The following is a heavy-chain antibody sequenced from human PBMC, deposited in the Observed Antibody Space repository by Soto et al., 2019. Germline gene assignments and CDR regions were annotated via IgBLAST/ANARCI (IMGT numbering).Heavy chain of an antibody. CDR2: INPSGGST. CDR1: GYTFTSYY. D-gene: IGHD6-6*01. J-gene: IGHJ4*02. V-gene: IGHV1-46*01. Sequence: ASVKVSCKASGYTFTSYYMHWVRQAPGQGLEWMGIINPSGGSTNYAQKLQGRVTMTTDTSTSTAYMELRSLRSDDTAVYYGARDIAAPFDYWGQGTLVTVSS. CDR3: ARDIAAPFDY.